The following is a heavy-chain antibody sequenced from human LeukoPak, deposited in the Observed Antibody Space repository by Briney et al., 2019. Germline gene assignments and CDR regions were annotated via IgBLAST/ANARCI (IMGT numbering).Heavy chain of an antibody. CDR3: ANALVYGGGAGYSI. D-gene: IGHD2-21*02. J-gene: IGHJ4*02. CDR1: GFTFSSNA. CDR2: ISCSGGGT. V-gene: IGHV3-23*01. Sequence: GGSLSLSCAASGFTFSSNAMSWVRQAPGKGLGWVSFISCSGGGTYYADSVEGRFTISRDNSKNTLYLQMSSLRAEDTAVYYCANALVYGGGAGYSICGQGNLVTVSS.